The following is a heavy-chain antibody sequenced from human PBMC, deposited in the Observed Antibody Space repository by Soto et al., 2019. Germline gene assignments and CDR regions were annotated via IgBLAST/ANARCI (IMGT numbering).Heavy chain of an antibody. CDR2: INPNSGGT. CDR3: ARLYYDFWSGYEANYGMDV. CDR1: GYTFTGYY. J-gene: IGHJ6*02. Sequence: ASVKVSCKASGYTFTGYYMQWVRQAPGQGLELMGWINPNSGGTNYAQKFQGRVTMTRDTSISTAYMELSRLRSDDTAVYYCARLYYDFWSGYEANYGMDVWGQGTTVTFYS. D-gene: IGHD3-3*01. V-gene: IGHV1-2*02.